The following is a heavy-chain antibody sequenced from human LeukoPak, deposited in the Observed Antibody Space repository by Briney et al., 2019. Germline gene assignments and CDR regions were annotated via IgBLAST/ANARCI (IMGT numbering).Heavy chain of an antibody. CDR2: INPSGGST. Sequence: ASVKVSCKASGYTFTSYYMHWVRQAPGQGLEWMGIINPSGGSTSYAQKFQGRVTMTRDTSTSTVYMELSSLRSEDTAVYYCARGAAMVWGYYYYGMDVWGQGTTVTVSS. J-gene: IGHJ6*02. D-gene: IGHD5-18*01. CDR1: GYTFTSYY. CDR3: ARGAAMVWGYYYYGMDV. V-gene: IGHV1-46*01.